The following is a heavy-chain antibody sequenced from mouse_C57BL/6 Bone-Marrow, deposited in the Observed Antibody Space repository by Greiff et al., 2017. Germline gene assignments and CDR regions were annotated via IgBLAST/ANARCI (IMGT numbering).Heavy chain of an antibody. Sequence: VQRVESGPELVKPGASVKLSCKASGYTFTSYDINWVKQRPGQGLEWIGWIYPRDGSTKYNEKFKGKATLTVDTSSSTAYMELHSLTSEDSAVDFCARSPITTVVAPSAMDYWGQGTSVTVAS. D-gene: IGHD1-1*01. V-gene: IGHV1-85*01. CDR2: IYPRDGST. J-gene: IGHJ4*01. CDR1: GYTFTSYD. CDR3: ARSPITTVVAPSAMDY.